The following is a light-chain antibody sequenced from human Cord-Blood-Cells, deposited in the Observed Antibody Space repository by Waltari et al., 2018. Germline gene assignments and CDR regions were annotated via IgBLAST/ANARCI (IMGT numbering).Light chain of an antibody. J-gene: IGLJ3*02. CDR2: DVS. CDR1: SSDVGGYNY. V-gene: IGLV2-14*01. Sequence: QSALTQPASVSGSPGQSITIPCTGTSSDVGGYNYVSWYQQHPGKAPKLLIYDVSKRPSGVSHRFSGSKSGNTASLPISGLQAEDEADYYCSSYTSSSTWVFGGGTKLTVL. CDR3: SSYTSSSTWV.